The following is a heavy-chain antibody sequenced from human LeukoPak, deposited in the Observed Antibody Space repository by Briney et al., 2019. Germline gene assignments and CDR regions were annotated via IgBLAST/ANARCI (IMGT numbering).Heavy chain of an antibody. CDR3: ARASRGYSGSGTYLYYFDH. CDR1: GYTFTSYD. D-gene: IGHD3-10*01. Sequence: ASVKVSCKASGYTFTSYDINWVRQATGQGLEWVGWMNPNSGNTGYAQKFQGRVTMTRNTSISTAYMELSSLRSEDTAVYYCARASRGYSGSGTYLYYFDHWGQGTLVTVSS. CDR2: MNPNSGNT. J-gene: IGHJ4*02. V-gene: IGHV1-8*02.